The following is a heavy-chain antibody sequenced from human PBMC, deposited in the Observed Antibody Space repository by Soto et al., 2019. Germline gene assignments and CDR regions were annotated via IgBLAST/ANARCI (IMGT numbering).Heavy chain of an antibody. CDR3: ASILELRLWDYYYYYGMGV. D-gene: IGHD1-7*01. J-gene: IGHJ6*02. CDR1: GGTFSSYA. CDR2: IIPIFGTA. V-gene: IGHV1-69*13. Sequence: ASVEVSCKASGGTFSSYAISWVRRARGQGLEWMGGIIPIFGTANYAQKFQGRVTITADESTSTAYMELSSLRSEDTAVYYCASILELRLWDYYYYYGMGVWGQGTTVTVSS.